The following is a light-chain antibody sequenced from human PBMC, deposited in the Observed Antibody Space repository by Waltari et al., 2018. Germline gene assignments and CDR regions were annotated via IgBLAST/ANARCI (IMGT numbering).Light chain of an antibody. V-gene: IGKV3-15*01. Sequence: EIVMTQSPATLSVSPGERATLSCRASQSVSSNLAWYQQKPGQAPRLLIYGAATSATGIPARFSGSGSGTEFNLTISSLQSEDFAVYYCQQYNNWPPFTFGPGTKVDIK. CDR2: GAA. J-gene: IGKJ3*01. CDR1: QSVSSN. CDR3: QQYNNWPPFT.